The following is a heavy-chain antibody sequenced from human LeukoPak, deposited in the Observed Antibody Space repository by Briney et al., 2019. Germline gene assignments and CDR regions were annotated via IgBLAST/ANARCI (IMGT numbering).Heavy chain of an antibody. Sequence: GGSLRLSCAASGLIVSNSYMTWVRQAPGKGLEWVSIIYSGGRTFYADSVKGRFTLSRDNSKNTLYLQMNSLRAEDTAVYYCARDQYGGYALDYWGQGTLVTVSS. J-gene: IGHJ4*02. D-gene: IGHD4-17*01. CDR2: IYSGGRT. CDR3: ARDQYGGYALDY. CDR1: GLIVSNSY. V-gene: IGHV3-53*01.